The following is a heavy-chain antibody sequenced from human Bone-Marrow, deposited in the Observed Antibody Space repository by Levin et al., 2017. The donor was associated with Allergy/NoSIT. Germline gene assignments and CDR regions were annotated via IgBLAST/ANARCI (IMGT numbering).Heavy chain of an antibody. CDR2: TSAYNGNT. V-gene: IGHV1-18*01. J-gene: IGHJ4*02. Sequence: ASVKVSCKASGYIFSNYGISWVRQAPGQGLDWMGWTSAYNGNTNYAQKFQGRVTMTTDTSTNTAYMDVRSLRSDDTAVYYCARVPPVIAAATFDFWGQGTLVTVSS. CDR3: ARVPPVIAAATFDF. D-gene: IGHD6-13*01. CDR1: GYIFSNYG.